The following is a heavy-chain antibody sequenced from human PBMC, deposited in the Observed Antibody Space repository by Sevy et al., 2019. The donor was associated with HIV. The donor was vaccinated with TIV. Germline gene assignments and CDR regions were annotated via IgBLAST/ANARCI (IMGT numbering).Heavy chain of an antibody. CDR2: ITSGSTYI. V-gene: IGHV3-21*01. D-gene: IGHD2-2*01. J-gene: IGHJ4*02. CDR1: GFTFNSYT. Sequence: GGSLRLSCAASGFTFNSYTMNWVRQAPGKGLEWVSSITSGSTYIYYADSVKGRFTISSDNAKNSLYLQMNSLRAEDTAVYYCARDGGCSSTSCLLYFDYWCQGSLVTVSS. CDR3: ARDGGCSSTSCLLYFDY.